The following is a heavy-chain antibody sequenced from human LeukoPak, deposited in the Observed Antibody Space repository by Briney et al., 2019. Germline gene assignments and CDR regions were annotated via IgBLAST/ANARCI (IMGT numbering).Heavy chain of an antibody. CDR1: GFTFSSCA. J-gene: IGHJ4*02. V-gene: IGHV3-23*01. CDR3: AKVPLYYYDSSGYY. Sequence: GGSLRLSCAASGFTFSSCAMSWVRQAPGKGLEWVSTISGSGGSTYYADSVKGRFTISRDNSKNTLYLQMNSLRAEDTAVYYCAKVPLYYYDSSGYYWGQGTLVTVSS. CDR2: ISGSGGST. D-gene: IGHD3-22*01.